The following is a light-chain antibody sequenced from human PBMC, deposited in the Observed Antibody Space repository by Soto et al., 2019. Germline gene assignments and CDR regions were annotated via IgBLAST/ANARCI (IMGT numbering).Light chain of an antibody. Sequence: QSVLTQPPSVSGAPGQRVTISCTGSSSNIVAGYDVHWYQQLPGTAPKLLIYGNSNRPSGVPERFSGSKSGTSASLAITGLQAEDEADYYCQSYDSSLSGSNVFGPGTKMTVL. CDR2: GNS. V-gene: IGLV1-40*01. CDR1: SSNIVAGYD. J-gene: IGLJ1*01. CDR3: QSYDSSLSGSNV.